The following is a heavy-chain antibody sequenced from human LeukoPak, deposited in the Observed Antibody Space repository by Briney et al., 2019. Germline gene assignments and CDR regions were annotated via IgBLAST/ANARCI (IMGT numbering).Heavy chain of an antibody. J-gene: IGHJ5*02. D-gene: IGHD1-1*01. CDR1: GFTFSSYG. CDR2: INHGGST. Sequence: KAGGSLRLSCAASGFTFSSYGMSWVRQAPGKGLEWIGEINHGGSTNYNPSLRSRVTISLDTSKNQFSLKLTSVTAADTAVYYCARPVPSRLGWFDPWGQGTLVTVSS. V-gene: IGHV4-34*01. CDR3: ARPVPSRLGWFDP.